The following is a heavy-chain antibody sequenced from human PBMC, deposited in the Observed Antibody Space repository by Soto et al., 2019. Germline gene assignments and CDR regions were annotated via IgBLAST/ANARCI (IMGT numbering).Heavy chain of an antibody. CDR2: ISYDGSNK. Sequence: ESGGGVVQPGRSLRLSCAASGFTFSSYAMHWVRQAPGKGLEWVAVISYDGSNKYYADSVKGRFTISRDNSKNTLYLQMNSLRAEDTAVYYCARGHTVTTQPFWYWGQGTLVTVSS. CDR3: ARGHTVTTQPFWY. CDR1: GFTFSSYA. V-gene: IGHV3-30-3*01. J-gene: IGHJ4*02. D-gene: IGHD4-17*01.